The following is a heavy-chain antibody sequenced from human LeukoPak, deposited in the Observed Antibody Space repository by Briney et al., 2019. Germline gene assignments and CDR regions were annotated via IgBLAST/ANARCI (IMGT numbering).Heavy chain of an antibody. D-gene: IGHD3-16*02. V-gene: IGHV3-23*01. J-gene: IGHJ4*02. CDR3: AKFRESRLGELSPTGDFVY. CDR1: GFTFSSYA. Sequence: GGSLRLSCAASGFTFSSYAMSWVRQAPGKGLEWVSAISGSGGSTYYADSVKGRFTISRDNSKNTLYLQMNSLRAEDTAVYYCAKFRESRLGELSPTGDFVYWGQGTLVTVSS. CDR2: ISGSGGST.